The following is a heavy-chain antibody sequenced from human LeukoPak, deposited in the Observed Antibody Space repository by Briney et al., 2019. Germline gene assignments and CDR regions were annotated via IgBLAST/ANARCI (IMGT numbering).Heavy chain of an antibody. J-gene: IGHJ2*01. Sequence: SVKVSCKASGGTFSSYAISWVRQAPGQGLEWMGGIIPIFGTANYAQKFQGRVTITADESTSTAYMELSSLRSEDTAVYYCARLFGDAVAGRVSVWYFDLWGRGTLVPVSS. CDR3: ARLFGDAVAGRVSVWYFDL. D-gene: IGHD6-19*01. V-gene: IGHV1-69*13. CDR2: IIPIFGTA. CDR1: GGTFSSYA.